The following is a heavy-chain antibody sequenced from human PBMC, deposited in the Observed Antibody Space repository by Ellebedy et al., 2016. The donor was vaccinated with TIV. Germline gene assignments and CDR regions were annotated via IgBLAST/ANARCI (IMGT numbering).Heavy chain of an antibody. V-gene: IGHV1-2*04. D-gene: IGHD5-24*01. CDR2: INPNSGDT. Sequence: AASVKVSCKASGYTFTGYFMHWVRQAPGQGLEWMGWINPNSGDTNYAQKFQGWVTMTRDTSISTAYMELSRLRSDDTADYYCARQEMATIGDSLDIWGQGTMVTVSS. J-gene: IGHJ3*02. CDR3: ARQEMATIGDSLDI. CDR1: GYTFTGYF.